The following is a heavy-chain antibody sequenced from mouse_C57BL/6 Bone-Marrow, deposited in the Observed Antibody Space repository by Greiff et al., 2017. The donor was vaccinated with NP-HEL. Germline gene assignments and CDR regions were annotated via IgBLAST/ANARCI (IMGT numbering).Heavy chain of an antibody. CDR3: AREGRWYFDV. Sequence: QVQLQQSGAELIRPGTSVKVSCKASGYAFTNYLIEWVKQRPGQGLEWIGVINPGSGGTNYNEKFKGKATLTADKSSSTAYMQLSSLTSEDSAVYFGAREGRWYFDVWGTGTTVTVSS. V-gene: IGHV1-54*01. CDR1: GYAFTNYL. CDR2: INPGSGGT. J-gene: IGHJ1*03.